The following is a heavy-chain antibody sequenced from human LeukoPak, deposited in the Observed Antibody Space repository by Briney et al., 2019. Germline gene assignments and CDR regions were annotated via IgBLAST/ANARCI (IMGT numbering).Heavy chain of an antibody. J-gene: IGHJ4*02. D-gene: IGHD2-15*01. Sequence: GASVKVSCKASGYTFTSYYMHWVRQAPGQGLEWMGIINPSGGSTSYAQKFQGRVTMTRDMSTSTVYMELSSLRSEDTAVYYCARNPVCSGDSCYVFDYWGQGTLVTVSS. CDR3: ARNPVCSGDSCYVFDY. V-gene: IGHV1-46*01. CDR2: INPSGGST. CDR1: GYTFTSYY.